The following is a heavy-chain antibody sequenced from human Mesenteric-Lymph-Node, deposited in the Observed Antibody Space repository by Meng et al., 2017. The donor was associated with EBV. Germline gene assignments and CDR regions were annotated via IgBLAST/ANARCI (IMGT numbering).Heavy chain of an antibody. V-gene: IGHV4-34*01. J-gene: IGHJ5*02. Sequence: QVQLQQWGAGLLKPSEPLSLTCGVYGGSLSGYYWNWIRQPPGMGLEWIGDINHGGSTSYNPSLKSRVTISVDTSKNEFSLKMTSVTAADTAVYYCARDRHFDPWGQGTLVTVSS. CDR3: ARDRHFDP. CDR1: GGSLSGYY. CDR2: INHGGST.